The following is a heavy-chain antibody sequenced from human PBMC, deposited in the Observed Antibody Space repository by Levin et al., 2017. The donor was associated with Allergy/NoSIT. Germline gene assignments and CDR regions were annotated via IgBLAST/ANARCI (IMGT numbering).Heavy chain of an antibody. CDR3: ARVRLWDNWFDP. CDR1: GFTFSDYW. CDR2: IKQDGSEK. V-gene: IGHV3-7*01. Sequence: GGSLRLSCAASGFTFSDYWISWVRQAPGKGLEWVANIKQDGSEKFYVDSVKGRFTISRDNAKNSLYLQMNSLRAEDTAVYYCARVRLWDNWFDPWGQGTLVTVSS. J-gene: IGHJ5*02. D-gene: IGHD2/OR15-2a*01.